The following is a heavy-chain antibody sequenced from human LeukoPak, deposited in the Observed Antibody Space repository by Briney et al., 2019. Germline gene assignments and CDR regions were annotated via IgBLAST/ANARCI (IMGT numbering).Heavy chain of an antibody. CDR1: GGSISSSSYY. Sequence: SETLSLTCTASGGSISSSSYYWGWIRQPPGKGLEWIGSIYYSGSTYYNPSLKSRVTISVDTSKNQFSLKLSSVTAADTAVYYCARPSYYDILTGYTKDYWGQGTLVTVSS. D-gene: IGHD3-9*01. V-gene: IGHV4-39*01. J-gene: IGHJ4*02. CDR2: IYYSGST. CDR3: ARPSYYDILTGYTKDY.